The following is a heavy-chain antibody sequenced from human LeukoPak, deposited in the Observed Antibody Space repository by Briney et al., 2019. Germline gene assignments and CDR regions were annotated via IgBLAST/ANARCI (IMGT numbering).Heavy chain of an antibody. CDR3: ARLLRSGSYTGGNFDY. D-gene: IGHD1-26*01. CDR1: DVSVSSNSHY. V-gene: IGHV4-39*01. Sequence: SETLSLTCTVSDVSVSSNSHYWAWIRQPPGKGLEWIGSIYYSGSTYYNPSLKSRVTISVDTSKNQFSLKLSSVTAADTAVYYCARLLRSGSYTGGNFDYWGQGTLVTVSS. J-gene: IGHJ4*02. CDR2: IYYSGST.